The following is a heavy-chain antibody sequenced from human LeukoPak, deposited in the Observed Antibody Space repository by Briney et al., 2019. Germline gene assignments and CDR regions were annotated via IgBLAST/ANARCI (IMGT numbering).Heavy chain of an antibody. Sequence: SETLSLTCTVSGGSISSYYWSWIRQPPGKGLVWIGYIYYSGSTNYNPSLKSRVTISVDTSKNQFSLKLSSVTAADTAVYYCVGSATDLLSLDYWGQGTLVTVSS. D-gene: IGHD2/OR15-2a*01. V-gene: IGHV4-59*01. CDR2: IYYSGST. J-gene: IGHJ4*02. CDR1: GGSISSYY. CDR3: VGSATDLLSLDY.